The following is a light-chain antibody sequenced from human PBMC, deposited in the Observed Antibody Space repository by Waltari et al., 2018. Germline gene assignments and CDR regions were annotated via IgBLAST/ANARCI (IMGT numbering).Light chain of an antibody. CDR2: GAS. J-gene: IGKJ3*01. V-gene: IGKV3-15*01. CDR3: QQYNNWPPFT. Sequence: IVMTQSPATLSVSPGERATLSCRASQSVSSNLAWYQQKPGQAPRLLIDGASTRATGIPARFSGSGSGTEFTLTISSLQSEDFAVYYCQQYNNWPPFTFGPGTKVDIK. CDR1: QSVSSN.